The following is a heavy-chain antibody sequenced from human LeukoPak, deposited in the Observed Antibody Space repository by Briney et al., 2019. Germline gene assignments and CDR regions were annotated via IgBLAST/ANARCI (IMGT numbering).Heavy chain of an antibody. Sequence: GGSLRLSCAASGFTFSSYGMSWVRQAPGKGLEWVSAISGSGGSTYYADSVKGRFTISRDNSKNTLYLQMNSLRAEDTAVYYCARSGRGSGTFDYWGQGTLVTVSS. V-gene: IGHV3-23*01. CDR3: ARSGRGSGTFDY. CDR1: GFTFSSYG. CDR2: ISGSGGST. D-gene: IGHD3-10*01. J-gene: IGHJ4*02.